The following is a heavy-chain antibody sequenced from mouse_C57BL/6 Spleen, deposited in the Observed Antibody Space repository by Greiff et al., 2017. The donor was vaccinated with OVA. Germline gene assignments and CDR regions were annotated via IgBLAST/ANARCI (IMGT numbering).Heavy chain of an antibody. D-gene: IGHD2-1*01. Sequence: EVKLVESGPGLAKPSQTLSLTCSVTGYSITSDYWNWIRKFPGNKLEYMGYISYSGSTYYNPSLKSRISITRDTSKNQNYLQLNSVTTEDTATDYCARSPYGNYVRAMDYWGQGTSVTVSS. V-gene: IGHV3-8*01. CDR2: ISYSGST. CDR3: ARSPYGNYVRAMDY. CDR1: GYSITSDY. J-gene: IGHJ4*01.